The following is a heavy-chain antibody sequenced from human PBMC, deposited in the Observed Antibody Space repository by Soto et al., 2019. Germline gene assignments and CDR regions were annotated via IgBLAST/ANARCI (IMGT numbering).Heavy chain of an antibody. CDR1: GDSVSSNSAA. CDR3: ARGGGNGMDV. D-gene: IGHD3-3*01. J-gene: IGHJ6*02. V-gene: IGHV6-1*01. CDR2: TSYRSKWDH. Sequence: TLSLTCAISGDSVSSNSAAWNWIRQSPSRGLEWLGRTSYRSKWDHDYAVSVKSRININADTSKNQFALQLNSVTPEDTAVYYCARGGGNGMDVWGQGTTVTVSS.